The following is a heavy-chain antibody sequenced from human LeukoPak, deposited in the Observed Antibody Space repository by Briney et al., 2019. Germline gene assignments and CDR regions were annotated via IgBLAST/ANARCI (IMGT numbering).Heavy chain of an antibody. CDR2: ITASGTAM. V-gene: IGHV3-48*01. D-gene: IGHD4-23*01. CDR1: GFTFSSYS. CDR3: ARVRWGEGAFDI. Sequence: GGSLRLSCAASGFTFSSYSMNWVRQAPGKGLEWVSHITASGTAMFYADSVKGRFTISRDNAKNSLYLQMNSLRAEDTAVYYCARVRWGEGAFDIWGQGTMVTVSS. J-gene: IGHJ3*02.